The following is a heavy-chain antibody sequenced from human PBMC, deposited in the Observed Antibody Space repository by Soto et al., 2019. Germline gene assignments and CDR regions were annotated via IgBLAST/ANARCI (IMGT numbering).Heavy chain of an antibody. CDR3: ACDKMTIVVVPAAISYYGMDV. V-gene: IGHV3-30-3*01. D-gene: IGHD2-2*01. CDR1: GFTFSNYA. CDR2: ISYDGSNK. J-gene: IGHJ6*02. Sequence: GGSLRLSCAASGFTFSNYAMHWVRQAPGKGLEWVAVISYDGSNKYYADSVKGRFTISRDNSKNTLYLQMNSLRAEDTAVYYCACDKMTIVVVPAAISYYGMDVWGQGTTVTVSS.